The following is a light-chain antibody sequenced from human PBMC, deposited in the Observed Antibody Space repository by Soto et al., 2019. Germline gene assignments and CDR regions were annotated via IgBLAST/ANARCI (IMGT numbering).Light chain of an antibody. V-gene: IGKV3-15*01. Sequence: EIGVKQSPATLSSAEKYRPPISFRASHTVSSSLAWYQQKPGQAPRLLIYGASTGATDIPARFSGSGSGTDFSLTISSLQSEDFAVYCCLQYHNLTLSLGCGTKVDFK. CDR3: LQYHNLTLS. CDR1: HTVSSS. J-gene: IGKJ4*01. CDR2: GAS.